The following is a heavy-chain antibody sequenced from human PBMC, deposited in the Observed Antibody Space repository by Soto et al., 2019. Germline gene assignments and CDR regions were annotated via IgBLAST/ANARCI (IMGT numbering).Heavy chain of an antibody. V-gene: IGHV3-74*01. J-gene: IGHJ6*02. CDR3: AKDAQNYCGGDCYSWSADYYYYYGMYV. Sequence: GGSLRLSCAASGFTFSSYWMHWVRQAPGKGLVWVSRINSDGSSTSYADSVKGRFTISRDNAKNTLYLQMNSLRAEDTAVYYCAKDAQNYCGGDCYSWSADYYYYYGMYVWGQGTTVTVS. CDR2: INSDGSST. D-gene: IGHD2-21*02. CDR1: GFTFSSYW.